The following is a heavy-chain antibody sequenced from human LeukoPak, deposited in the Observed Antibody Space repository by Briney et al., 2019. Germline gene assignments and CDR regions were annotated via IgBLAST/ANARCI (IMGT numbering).Heavy chain of an antibody. Sequence: GESLKISCKGSGYSFTSYWIGWVRQMPGKGLEWMGIIYPGDSDTRYNPSFQGQVTISAEKSISTAYLQWSSLKASDTVLYYCASRRKGMSTAGFDFWGQGTLVTVSS. D-gene: IGHD5-24*01. CDR3: ASRRKGMSTAGFDF. CDR1: GYSFTSYW. J-gene: IGHJ4*02. CDR2: IYPGDSDT. V-gene: IGHV5-51*01.